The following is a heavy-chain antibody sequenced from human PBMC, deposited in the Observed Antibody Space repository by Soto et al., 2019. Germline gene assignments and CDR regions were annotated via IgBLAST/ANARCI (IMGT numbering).Heavy chain of an antibody. CDR1: GYIFTGYY. CDR2: INPNSGGS. J-gene: IGHJ2*01. CDR3: AKGEMLELGISWYFDL. D-gene: IGHD7-27*01. Sequence: QVQLVQSGAEVKKPGASVKVSCKASGYIFTGYYIHWIRQAPGQGLEWMGWINPNSGGSNSAQKFQGRVTMTRDPSISTAYMELGSLTSDDTAVYYCAKGEMLELGISWYFDLGGRGTLVTVSS. V-gene: IGHV1-2*02.